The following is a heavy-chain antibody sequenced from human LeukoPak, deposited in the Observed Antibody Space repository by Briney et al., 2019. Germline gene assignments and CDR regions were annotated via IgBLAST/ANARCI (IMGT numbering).Heavy chain of an antibody. D-gene: IGHD4-17*01. CDR3: ARDLAYGDDGL. J-gene: IGHJ4*02. V-gene: IGHV3-21*01. CDR2: ISSSSSYI. Sequence: GGSLRLSCAASGFTLSNYSMSWVRQAPGKGLEWVAFISSSSSYIFYADSLKGRFTISRDNAKNSLYLQMNSLRADDTAVYYCARDLAYGDDGLWGQGTLATVSS. CDR1: GFTLSNYS.